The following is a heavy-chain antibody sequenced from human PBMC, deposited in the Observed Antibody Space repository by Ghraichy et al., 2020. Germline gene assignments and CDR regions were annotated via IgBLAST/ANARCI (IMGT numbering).Heavy chain of an antibody. CDR3: ATGGELDT. J-gene: IGHJ5*02. CDR1: GITLSDPD. V-gene: IGHV3-48*02. CDR2: ITASGDIR. Sequence: GESLNISCAVSGITLSDPDMNWVRQAPGKGLEFVAHITASGDIRTYADSVSGRFTISRDEAGNSLHLQMNSLRDEDTAVYYCATGGELDTWGQGTLVTVSS. D-gene: IGHD1-26*01.